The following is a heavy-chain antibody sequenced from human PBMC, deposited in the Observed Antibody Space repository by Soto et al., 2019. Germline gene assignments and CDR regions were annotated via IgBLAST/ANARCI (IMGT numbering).Heavy chain of an antibody. V-gene: IGHV3-30*18. D-gene: IGHD6-19*01. CDR1: GFTFSSYG. Sequence: QVQLVEAGGGVVQPGRSLRLSCAASGFTFSSYGMHWVRQAPGKGLEWVAVISYDGSNKYYADSVKGRFTISRDNSKNTLYLQMNSLRAEDTAVYYCAKDPKWLAHLMYSFDYWRQGTLVTVSS. CDR2: ISYDGSNK. J-gene: IGHJ4*02. CDR3: AKDPKWLAHLMYSFDY.